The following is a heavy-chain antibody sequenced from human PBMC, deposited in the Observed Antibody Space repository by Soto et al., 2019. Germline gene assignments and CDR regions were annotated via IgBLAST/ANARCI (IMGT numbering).Heavy chain of an antibody. CDR1: GFTFSDYA. Sequence: VQLVESGGGVVQPGRSLRLSCAASGFTFSDYAMHWVRQAPGKGLEWVAVVSHDGRNTHYADSVKGRFTIPRASSKNTVSMEMTSLRAEDTAVYYCAKGGRQWLVTSDFNCWGQGALVTVSS. CDR2: VSHDGRNT. CDR3: AKGGRQWLVTSDFNC. D-gene: IGHD6-19*01. V-gene: IGHV3-30*18. J-gene: IGHJ4*02.